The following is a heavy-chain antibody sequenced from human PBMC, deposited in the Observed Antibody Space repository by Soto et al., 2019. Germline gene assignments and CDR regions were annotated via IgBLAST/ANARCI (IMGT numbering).Heavy chain of an antibody. Sequence: QVQLVESGGGVVQPGRSLRLSCAASGFTFSSYGMHWVRQAPGKGLEWVAVISYDGSNKYYADSVKGRFTISRDNSKNTLYLQMNSLRAEDTAVYYCAKGKSGSADYWGQGTLVTVSS. CDR3: AKGKSGSADY. V-gene: IGHV3-30*18. CDR2: ISYDGSNK. J-gene: IGHJ4*02. D-gene: IGHD1-26*01. CDR1: GFTFSSYG.